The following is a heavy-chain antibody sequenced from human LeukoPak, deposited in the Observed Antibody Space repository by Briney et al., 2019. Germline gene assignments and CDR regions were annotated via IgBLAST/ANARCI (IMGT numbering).Heavy chain of an antibody. V-gene: IGHV3-21*01. CDR2: ISSSSSYI. CDR3: ARRGFLTPTTGHGMDV. Sequence: GGSLRLSCAASGFTFSTYSMNWVRQAPGKGLGWVSSISSSSSYIYYADSVKGRFTISRDNAKNSQYLHMNSLRADDTAVYYCARRGFLTPTTGHGMDVWGQGTTVTVSS. CDR1: GFTFSTYS. J-gene: IGHJ6*02. D-gene: IGHD3-9*01.